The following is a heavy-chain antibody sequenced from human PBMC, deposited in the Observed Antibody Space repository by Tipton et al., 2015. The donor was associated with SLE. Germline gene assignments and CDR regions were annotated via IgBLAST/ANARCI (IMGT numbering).Heavy chain of an antibody. CDR1: GGSISSGSYW. J-gene: IGHJ2*01. Sequence: TLSLTCIVSGGSISSGSYWWSWIRQPAGKGLEWIGRIYTSGTTNYKPSLKSRVTMSLDTSKNQFSLTLTSVTAADTAVYFCARDPERLPHWYFDLWGRGTLVTVSS. CDR2: IYTSGTT. V-gene: IGHV4-61*02. CDR3: ARDPERLPHWYFDL. D-gene: IGHD5-12*01.